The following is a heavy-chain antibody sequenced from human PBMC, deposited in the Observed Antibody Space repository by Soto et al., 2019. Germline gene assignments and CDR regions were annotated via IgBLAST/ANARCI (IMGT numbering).Heavy chain of an antibody. CDR1: GGSMSNYY. D-gene: IGHD6-25*01. V-gene: IGHV4-59*01. Sequence: SETLSLTCTVSGGSMSNYYWSWIRQPPGKGLEWIGYIYYIGSTNYNPSLKSRVTLSVDTSRNQLSLNLTSVTAADTAVYYCASDQRYIWFDPWGPGTLATVSS. CDR3: ASDQRYIWFDP. J-gene: IGHJ5*02. CDR2: IYYIGST.